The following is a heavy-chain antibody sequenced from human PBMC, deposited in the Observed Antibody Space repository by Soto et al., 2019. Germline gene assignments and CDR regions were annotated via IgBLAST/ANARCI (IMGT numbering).Heavy chain of an antibody. CDR2: ISSSGSTI. CDR1: GFTFSSYE. Sequence: EVQVVESGGGFVQPGGSLRLSCAASGFTFSSYEMNWVRQAPGKGLEWVSYISSSGSTIYYADSLKGRFTISRDNVKKSLYLQINSPRAEDTAVYYCATVHNTSRSFDYWGQGTLVTVSS. CDR3: ATVHNTSRSFDY. V-gene: IGHV3-48*03. J-gene: IGHJ4*02. D-gene: IGHD1-20*01.